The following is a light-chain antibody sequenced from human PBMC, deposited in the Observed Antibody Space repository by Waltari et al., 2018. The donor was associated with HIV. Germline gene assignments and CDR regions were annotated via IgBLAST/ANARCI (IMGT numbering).Light chain of an antibody. CDR1: SSDVGGYNI. V-gene: IGLV2-14*01. CDR3: SSYTSSSTLGVV. CDR2: DVS. J-gene: IGLJ2*01. Sequence: QSALTQPASVSGSPGQSITISCTGTSSDVGGYNIVPWYQQHPGKAPKLMIYDVSNRPSGVANRFSGSKACNTASLTISGLQAEDEADYYCSSYTSSSTLGVVFGGGTKLTVL.